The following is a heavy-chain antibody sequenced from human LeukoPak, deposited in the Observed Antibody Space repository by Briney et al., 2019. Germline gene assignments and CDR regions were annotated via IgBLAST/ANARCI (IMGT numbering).Heavy chain of an antibody. CDR3: AKDQAWTDYFDY. CDR2: TSSSDDGK. D-gene: IGHD3/OR15-3a*01. Sequence: GGSLRLSCTVSGFSLSSYAMSWVRRAPGKGLEWVSATSSSDDGKYYADSVRGRFTISRDNSRNTMYLQMNSLRAEDTAVYYCAKDQAWTDYFDYWGQGTLVTVSS. V-gene: IGHV3-23*01. J-gene: IGHJ4*02. CDR1: GFSLSSYA.